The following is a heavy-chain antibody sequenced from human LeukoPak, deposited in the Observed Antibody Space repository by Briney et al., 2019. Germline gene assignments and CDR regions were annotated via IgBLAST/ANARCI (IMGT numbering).Heavy chain of an antibody. D-gene: IGHD3-10*01. CDR3: ARFRRAGSDAFDI. J-gene: IGHJ3*02. V-gene: IGHV4-39*07. Sequence: SETLSLTCTASDGSITTTNYYWGWIRQPPGKGLEWIGNIYHSGSTYYNPSLKSRVTISVDTSKNQFSLKLSSVTAADTAVYYCARFRRAGSDAFDIWGQGTMVTVSS. CDR2: IYHSGST. CDR1: DGSITTTNYY.